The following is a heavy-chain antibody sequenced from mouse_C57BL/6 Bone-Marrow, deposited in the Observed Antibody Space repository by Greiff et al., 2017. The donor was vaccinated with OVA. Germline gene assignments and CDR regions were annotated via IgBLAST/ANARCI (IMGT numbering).Heavy chain of an antibody. J-gene: IGHJ4*01. V-gene: IGHV5-4*03. D-gene: IGHD1-1*01. CDR2: ISDGGSYT. CDR1: GFTFSSYA. CDR3: ERARVTTVVAYYSTDY. Sequence: EVMLVESGGGLVKPGGSLKLSCAASGFTFSSYAMSWVRQTPEKRLEWVATISDGGSYTYYPDNVKGRFTISRDNAKNNLYLQMSHLESEDTAMYYCERARVTTVVAYYSTDYWGQGTSVTVSS.